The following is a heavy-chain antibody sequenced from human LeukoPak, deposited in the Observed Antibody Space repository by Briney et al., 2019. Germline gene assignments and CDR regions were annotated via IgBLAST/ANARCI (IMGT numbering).Heavy chain of an antibody. CDR3: ARRKGYDIMTAYGY. CDR1: GFTFSNYW. CDR2: IYPGDSNT. J-gene: IGHJ4*02. D-gene: IGHD3-9*01. Sequence: GESLKISCHGSGFTFSNYWIGWVRQMPGKGLEWMGIIYPGDSNTRYSPSFQGQVAISADKSINTADLQWSSLRASDTAMYYCARRKGYDIMTAYGYWGQGTLVTVSS. V-gene: IGHV5-51*01.